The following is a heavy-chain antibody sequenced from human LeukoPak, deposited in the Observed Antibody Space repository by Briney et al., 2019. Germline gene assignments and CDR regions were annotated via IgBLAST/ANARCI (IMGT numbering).Heavy chain of an antibody. CDR3: ARDGRGDYPKFDY. D-gene: IGHD4-17*01. J-gene: IGHJ4*02. CDR2: IYSDGSRT. V-gene: IGHV3-74*01. CDR1: GFTLRSFW. Sequence: SGGSLRLSCAASGFTLRSFWMHWVRHAPGKGLVWVARIYSDGSRTTYADPVKGRFTISGDNAKNTLYLQMNSLRAEDTAVYYCARDGRGDYPKFDYWGQGTLVTVSS.